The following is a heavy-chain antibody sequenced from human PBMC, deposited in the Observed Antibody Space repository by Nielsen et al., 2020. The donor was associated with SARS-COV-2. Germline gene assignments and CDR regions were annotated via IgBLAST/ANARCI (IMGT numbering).Heavy chain of an antibody. D-gene: IGHD6-13*01. CDR1: GFTFDDYA. Sequence: SLKISCAASGFTFDDYAMHWVRQAPGKGLEWVSGISWNSGSIGYADSVKGRFTISRDNAKNSLDLQMNSLRAEDTALYYCAKLAAEGLFDYWGQGTLVTVSS. CDR3: AKLAAEGLFDY. CDR2: ISWNSGSI. V-gene: IGHV3-9*01. J-gene: IGHJ4*02.